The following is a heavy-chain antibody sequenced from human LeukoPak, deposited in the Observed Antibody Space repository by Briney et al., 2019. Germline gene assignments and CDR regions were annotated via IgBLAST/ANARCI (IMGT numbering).Heavy chain of an antibody. V-gene: IGHV4-39*07. CDR2: INHSGST. D-gene: IGHD4-17*01. Sequence: PSETLSLTCTVSGGSVSSTTYYWSWIRQPPGKGLEWIGEINHSGSTNYNPSLKSRVTISVDTSKNQFSLKLNSVTAADTAVYYCARDATGLDYWGQGTLVTVSS. CDR3: ARDATGLDY. CDR1: GGSVSSTTYY. J-gene: IGHJ4*02.